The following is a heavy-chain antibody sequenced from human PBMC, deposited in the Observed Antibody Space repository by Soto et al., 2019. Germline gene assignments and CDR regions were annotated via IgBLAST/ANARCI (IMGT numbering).Heavy chain of an antibody. Sequence: GESLKISCNGSGYSFTSYWIGWVRQMPGKGLEWMGIIYPSDSDTRYSPSFQGQVTISADKSISTAYLQWSSLKASDTAMYYCARNGIAAAGGEYYYYGMDVWGQGTTVTVSS. CDR3: ARNGIAAAGGEYYYYGMDV. CDR1: GYSFTSYW. CDR2: IYPSDSDT. J-gene: IGHJ6*02. D-gene: IGHD6-13*01. V-gene: IGHV5-51*01.